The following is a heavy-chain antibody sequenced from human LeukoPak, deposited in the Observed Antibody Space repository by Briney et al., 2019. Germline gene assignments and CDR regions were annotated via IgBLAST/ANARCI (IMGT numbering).Heavy chain of an antibody. J-gene: IGHJ6*02. CDR3: AKAARYSSSWYYYYGMDV. D-gene: IGHD6-13*01. Sequence: GRSLRLSCAASGFTFDDYAMHWVRQAPGKGLEWVSGISWNSGSIGYADSVKGRFTISRDNAKNSLYLQMNSLRAEDTALYYCAKAARYSSSWYYYYGMDVRGQGTTVTVSS. CDR1: GFTFDDYA. V-gene: IGHV3-9*01. CDR2: ISWNSGSI.